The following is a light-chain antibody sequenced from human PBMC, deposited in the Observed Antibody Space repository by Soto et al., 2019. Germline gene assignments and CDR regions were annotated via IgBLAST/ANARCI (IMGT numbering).Light chain of an antibody. CDR3: AAWDDSLNAPV. CDR1: SSNIESNN. J-gene: IGLJ3*02. Sequence: QPVLTQPPSTSGTPGQRVTISCSGSSSNIESNNVNWYQQLPGTAPKLLIYGNDQRPSGIPDRFSGSKSGTSASLAISGLQSEDEADYHCAAWDDSLNAPVFGGGTKVTVL. CDR2: GND. V-gene: IGLV1-44*01.